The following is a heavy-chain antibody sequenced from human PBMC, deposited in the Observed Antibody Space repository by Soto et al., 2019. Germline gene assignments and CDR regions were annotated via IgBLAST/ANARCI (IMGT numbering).Heavy chain of an antibody. CDR1: GVSISSGGYS. CDR2: TSAHGST. V-gene: IGHV4-30-2*01. J-gene: IGHJ4*02. CDR3: ARHYISYYFDF. Sequence: QLQLQESGSGLVKPSETLSLTCAVSGVSISSGGYSWSWIRQPPGKGLEWIAYTSAHGSTYYNPSLKSRVTMSVDGSKNQFSLKLGSVTAADTAVYYCARHYISYYFDFWGQGILVTVSS. D-gene: IGHD3-3*02.